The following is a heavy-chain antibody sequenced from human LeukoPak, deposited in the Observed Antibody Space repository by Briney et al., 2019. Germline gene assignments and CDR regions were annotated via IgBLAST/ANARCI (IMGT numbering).Heavy chain of an antibody. Sequence: GGSLRLSCAASGFTFSSYAMSWVRQAPGKGLEWVSAISGSGGSTYYADSVKGRFTISRDNSKNTLYLQMNSLRAEDTAVYYCAKEAVVVTANHGPFDYWGQGTLVTVSS. CDR2: ISGSGGST. V-gene: IGHV3-23*01. CDR3: AKEAVVVTANHGPFDY. D-gene: IGHD2-21*02. CDR1: GFTFSSYA. J-gene: IGHJ4*02.